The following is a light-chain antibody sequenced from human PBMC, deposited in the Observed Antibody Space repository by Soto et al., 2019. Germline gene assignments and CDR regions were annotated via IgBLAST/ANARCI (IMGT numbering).Light chain of an antibody. J-gene: IGKJ1*01. V-gene: IGKV1-5*03. CDR3: QHYNSYSEA. CDR2: KAS. Sequence: DVQMTQSPSTLSGSVGDRVTITCRVSQTISSWLAWYQQKPGKAPKLLIYKASTLKSGVPSRFSGSGSGTEFTLTLSSLQPDDFATYYCQHYNSYSEAFGQGTKVELK. CDR1: QTISSW.